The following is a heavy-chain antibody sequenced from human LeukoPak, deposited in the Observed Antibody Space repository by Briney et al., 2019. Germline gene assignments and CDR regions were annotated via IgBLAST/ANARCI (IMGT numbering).Heavy chain of an antibody. V-gene: IGHV1-2*02. CDR2: INPNSAAT. Sequence: ASVKVSCKASGYTFIANCIHWVRQAPGQGLEWMGWINPNSAATSYAQNFEGRVTMTRDTSMTTHYMELSRLTSDDTAVYYCARGVGSSWFADWGQGTLVTVSS. J-gene: IGHJ5*02. D-gene: IGHD6-13*01. CDR3: ARGVGSSWFAD. CDR1: GYTFIANC.